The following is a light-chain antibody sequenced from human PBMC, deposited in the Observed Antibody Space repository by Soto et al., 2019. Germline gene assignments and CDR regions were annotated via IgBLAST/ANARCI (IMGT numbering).Light chain of an antibody. CDR2: DSS. J-gene: IGKJ4*01. Sequence: DIQMTQSPSTLSEFVGDTVTITCRASQNINRYLAWYQQKPGKAPKLLIYDSSTLERGVPSRFNGSGSATAFTLTTSSLQPEDFATYYCQQYYTSSPLTFGGGTKVDIK. CDR1: QNINRY. V-gene: IGKV1-5*01. CDR3: QQYYTSSPLT.